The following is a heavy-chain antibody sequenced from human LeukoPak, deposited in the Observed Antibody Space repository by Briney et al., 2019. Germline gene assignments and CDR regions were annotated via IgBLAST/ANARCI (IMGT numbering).Heavy chain of an antibody. V-gene: IGHV3-74*01. CDR2: INSDESST. CDR3: ARLGAQPAFDY. Sequence: GGSLRLSCAASGFTFRNYCMHWVRQAPGEGLVWVSLINSDESSTNYADSVKGRFTISRDNAKNTLYLQMNSLRADDTAVYFCARLGAQPAFDYWGQGTLVTVSS. D-gene: IGHD4-17*01. CDR1: GFTFRNYC. J-gene: IGHJ4*02.